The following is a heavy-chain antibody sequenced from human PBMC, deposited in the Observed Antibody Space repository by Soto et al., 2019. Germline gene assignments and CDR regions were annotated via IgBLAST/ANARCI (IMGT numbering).Heavy chain of an antibody. CDR3: ARDSLVVVAATPRWFDP. V-gene: IGHV1-69*01. D-gene: IGHD2-15*01. J-gene: IGHJ5*02. CDR1: GGTFSSYA. CDR2: IIPMFGTA. Sequence: QVQLVQSGAEVKKPGSSVKVSCKSSGGTFSSYAFSWVRQAPGQGLEWMGGIIPMFGTANYAQKFQGRVTITADESTSTAYMEWSSLRVEDTAVYYCARDSLVVVAATPRWFDPWGQGTLVTVSS.